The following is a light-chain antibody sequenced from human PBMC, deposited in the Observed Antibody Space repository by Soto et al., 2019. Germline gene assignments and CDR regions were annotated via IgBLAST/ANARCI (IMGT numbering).Light chain of an antibody. CDR3: SSYAGDNKYVL. Sequence: QPVLTQPPSASGSPGQSVTISCTGTSSDVGGYNYVSWYQQHPGKAPKLMIYEVNKRPSGVPDRFSGSKSGNTASLTVSGLQAEDEADYYCSSYAGDNKYVLFGGGTKLTVL. J-gene: IGLJ2*01. V-gene: IGLV2-8*01. CDR1: SSDVGGYNY. CDR2: EVN.